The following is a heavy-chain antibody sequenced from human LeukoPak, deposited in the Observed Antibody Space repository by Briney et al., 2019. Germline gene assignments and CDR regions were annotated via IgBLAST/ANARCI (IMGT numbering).Heavy chain of an antibody. CDR1: GFTFSSYW. D-gene: IGHD6-19*01. V-gene: IGHV3-74*01. Sequence: GGSLRLSCAASGFTFSSYWMHWVRQAPGQGLVWVSRINSDGSSTSYADSVKGRFTISRDNAKNTLYLQMNSLRAEDTAVYYCAREAVAGLCLDYWGQGTLVTVSS. J-gene: IGHJ4*02. CDR2: INSDGSST. CDR3: AREAVAGLCLDY.